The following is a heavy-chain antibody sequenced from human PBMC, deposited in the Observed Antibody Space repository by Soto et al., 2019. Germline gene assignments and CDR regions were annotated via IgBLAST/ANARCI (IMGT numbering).Heavy chain of an antibody. CDR1: VYSFTSYW. D-gene: IGHD2-8*01. Sequence: LGESLKISGKGSVYSFTSYWISWFRQMPARFLEWRVRIDPSDSYTHYSPSFQGHVTMTTDTSISTASMELTRLTSDDTAIYYCARGDSTDCSNGVCSFFYNHDMDVWGQGTTVTVSS. J-gene: IGHJ6*02. CDR3: ARGDSTDCSNGVCSFFYNHDMDV. CDR2: IDPSDSYT. V-gene: IGHV5-10-1*01.